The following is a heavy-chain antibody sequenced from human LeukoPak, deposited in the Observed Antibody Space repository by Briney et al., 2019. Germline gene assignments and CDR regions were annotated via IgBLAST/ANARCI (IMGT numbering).Heavy chain of an antibody. D-gene: IGHD5-24*01. CDR2: IIPIFGTA. Sequence: SVKVSCKASGGTFSSYAISWVRRAPGQRLGWMGGIIPIFGTANYAQKFQGRVTITADESTSTAYMELSSLRSEDTAVYYCARERGRWLQLAYDYWGQGTLVTVSS. CDR3: ARERGRWLQLAYDY. CDR1: GGTFSSYA. J-gene: IGHJ4*02. V-gene: IGHV1-69*13.